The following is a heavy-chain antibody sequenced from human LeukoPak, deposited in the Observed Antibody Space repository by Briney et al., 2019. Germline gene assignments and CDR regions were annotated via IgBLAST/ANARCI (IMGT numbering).Heavy chain of an antibody. J-gene: IGHJ6*03. Sequence: SETLSLTCTVSGGSISSDFWSWLRQPAGKGLEWIGRIYTSGSTNYNPSLKSRVTISVDTSKNQFSLKLSSETAADTAVYYCARDSRYSSSWHYYYYYYMDVWGKGTTVTVSS. CDR2: IYTSGST. CDR3: ARDSRYSSSWHYYYYYYMDV. D-gene: IGHD6-13*01. CDR1: GGSISSDF. V-gene: IGHV4-4*07.